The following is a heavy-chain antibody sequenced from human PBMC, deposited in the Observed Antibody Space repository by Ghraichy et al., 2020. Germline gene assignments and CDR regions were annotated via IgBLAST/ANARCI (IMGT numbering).Heavy chain of an antibody. CDR2: IYHSGST. V-gene: IGHV4-38-2*02. Sequence: SETLSLTCSVSGYSISSGYYWGWIRQPPGKGLEWIGSIYHSGSTYYNPSLKSRVTISVDTSKNQFSLKLSSVTAADTTIYYCAKASYSSGWNQDHYGMDGWGQGTTVTVSS. CDR1: GYSISSGYY. CDR3: AKASYSSGWNQDHYGMDG. D-gene: IGHD6-19*01. J-gene: IGHJ6*02.